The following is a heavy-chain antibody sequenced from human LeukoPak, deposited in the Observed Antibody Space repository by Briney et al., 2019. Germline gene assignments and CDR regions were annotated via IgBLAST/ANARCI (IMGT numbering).Heavy chain of an antibody. CDR1: GGSFSGYY. V-gene: IGHV4-34*01. D-gene: IGHD3-3*01. J-gene: IGHJ4*02. CDR3: ARWHGFWSGYYLYFDY. CDR2: INHSGST. Sequence: PSETLSLTCAVYGGSFSGYYWSWIRQPPGKGLEWIGEINHSGSTNYNPSLKSRVTISVDTSKNQFSLKLSSVTAADTAVYYCARWHGFWSGYYLYFDYWGQGTLVTVSS.